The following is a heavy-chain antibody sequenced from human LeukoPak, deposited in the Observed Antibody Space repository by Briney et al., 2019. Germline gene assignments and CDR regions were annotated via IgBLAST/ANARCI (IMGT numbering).Heavy chain of an antibody. V-gene: IGHV5-51*01. Sequence: GESLKISCKGSGYNFTNYWIGWVRQMPGKGPEWMGIIYPGDSDTRYSPSFQGQVTISADKSISTAYLQWSSLKASDTAMYYCARLLRNIAAAVYYFDYWGQGTLVTVSS. D-gene: IGHD6-13*01. CDR1: GYNFTNYW. J-gene: IGHJ4*02. CDR2: IYPGDSDT. CDR3: ARLLRNIAAAVYYFDY.